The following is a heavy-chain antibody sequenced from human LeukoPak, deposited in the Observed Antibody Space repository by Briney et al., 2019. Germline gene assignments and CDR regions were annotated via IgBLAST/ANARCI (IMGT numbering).Heavy chain of an antibody. Sequence: ASAKVSCKVSGYTLTELSMHWVRQAPGKGLEWMGGFDPEDGETIYAQKFQGRVTMTEDTSTDTAYMELSSLRSEDTAVYYCARDIFWSGYYYFDYWGQGTLVTVSS. J-gene: IGHJ4*02. CDR3: ARDIFWSGYYYFDY. CDR2: FDPEDGET. D-gene: IGHD3-3*01. V-gene: IGHV1-24*01. CDR1: GYTLTELS.